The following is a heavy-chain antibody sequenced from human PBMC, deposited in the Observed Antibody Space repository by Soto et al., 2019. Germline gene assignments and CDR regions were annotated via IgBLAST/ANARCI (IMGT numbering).Heavy chain of an antibody. CDR3: ARGRSYGSGSYWVSYYCYGMDV. J-gene: IGHJ6*02. V-gene: IGHV4-34*01. D-gene: IGHD3-10*01. CDR1: GGSFSGYY. Sequence: SETLSLTCAVYGGSFSGYYWSWIRQPPGKGLEWIGEINHSGSTNYNPSLKSRVTISVDTSKNQFSLKLSSVTAADTAVYYCARGRSYGSGSYWVSYYCYGMDVWGQGTTVTVSS. CDR2: INHSGST.